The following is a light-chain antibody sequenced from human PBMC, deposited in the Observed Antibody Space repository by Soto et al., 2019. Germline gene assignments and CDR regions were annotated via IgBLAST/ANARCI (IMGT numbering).Light chain of an antibody. CDR3: SSYSGSDNFVV. V-gene: IGLV2-8*01. CDR1: SSDVGGYSF. Sequence: QSALTQPPSASGSPGQSVTISCAGTSSDVGGYSFVSWYQQHPGKVPKLMIYEVIKRPSGVPDRFSGSKSGNTASLTVSGLHAEDEADYYCSSYSGSDNFVVFGGGTKVTVL. CDR2: EVI. J-gene: IGLJ2*01.